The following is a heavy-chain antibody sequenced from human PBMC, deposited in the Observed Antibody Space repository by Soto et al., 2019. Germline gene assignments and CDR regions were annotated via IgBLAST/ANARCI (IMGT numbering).Heavy chain of an antibody. V-gene: IGHV3-30*18. Sequence: QVQLVESGGGVVQPGTSLRLSCAASGFTFRSYAMHWVRQAPGKGLEWLAVISNDGSNKYLADSVKGRLALSRDNSRNSLYMQINSLRVVDTAVYYCGEDTLDCSVGDCPLYSYYGMDVCGQATTVTVS. CDR1: GFTFRSYA. D-gene: IGHD2-15*01. J-gene: IGHJ6*02. CDR3: GEDTLDCSVGDCPLYSYYGMDV. CDR2: ISNDGSNK.